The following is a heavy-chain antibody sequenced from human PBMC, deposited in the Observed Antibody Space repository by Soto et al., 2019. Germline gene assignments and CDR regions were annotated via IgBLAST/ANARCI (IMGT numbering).Heavy chain of an antibody. D-gene: IGHD3-16*01. V-gene: IGHV3-33*01. CDR3: VREVSFRDDRAP. Sequence: QVQLVESGGSVVQPGRSLRLSCTTSGFIFSHYGMHWVRQAPDRGLEWVAVIWSDGSKTSYAESVKGRFTISRDDSTKTLYLEMNGLTVDDKGVYYCVREVSFRDDRAPWGQGPLVTVSS. CDR2: IWSDGSKT. J-gene: IGHJ5*02. CDR1: GFIFSHYG.